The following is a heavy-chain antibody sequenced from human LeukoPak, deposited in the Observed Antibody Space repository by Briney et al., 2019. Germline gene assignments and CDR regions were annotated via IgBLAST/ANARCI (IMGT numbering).Heavy chain of an antibody. CDR1: GGSISSSSYY. CDR3: AREGPYWTSYYYYMDV. CDR2: IYYSGST. Sequence: SETLSLTCTVSGGSISSSSYYWGWVRQPPGKGLEWIGSIYYSGSTYYNPSLKSRVTISVDTSKNQFSLKLSSVTAADTAVHYCAREGPYWTSYYYYMDVWGKGTTVTVSS. D-gene: IGHD2-8*01. V-gene: IGHV4-39*02. J-gene: IGHJ6*03.